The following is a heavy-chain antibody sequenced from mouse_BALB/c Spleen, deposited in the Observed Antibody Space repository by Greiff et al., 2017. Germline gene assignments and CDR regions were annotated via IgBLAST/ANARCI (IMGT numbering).Heavy chain of an antibody. CDR3: ASDYGSSLYYAMDY. Sequence: EVKLMESGGGLVKPGGSLKLSCAASGFTFSSYAMSWVRQSPEKRLEWVAEISSGGSYTYYPDTVTGRFTISRDNAKNTLYLEMSSLRSEDTAMYYCASDYGSSLYYAMDYWGQGTSVTVSS. V-gene: IGHV5-9-4*01. J-gene: IGHJ4*01. D-gene: IGHD1-1*01. CDR1: GFTFSSYA. CDR2: ISSGGSYT.